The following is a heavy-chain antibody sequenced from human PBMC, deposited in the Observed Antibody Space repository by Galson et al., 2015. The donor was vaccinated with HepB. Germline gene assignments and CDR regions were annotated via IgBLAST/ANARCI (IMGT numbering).Heavy chain of an antibody. D-gene: IGHD5-18*01. CDR2: ISYDGSNK. J-gene: IGHJ4*02. CDR1: GFTFSSYG. V-gene: IGHV3-30*18. CDR3: AKDPARYSYGDGYYFDY. Sequence: SLRLSCAASGFTFSSYGMHWVRQAPGKGLEWVAVISYDGSNKYYADSVKGRFTISRDNSKNTLYLQMNSLRAEDAAVYYCAKDPARYSYGDGYYFDYWGQGTLVTVSS.